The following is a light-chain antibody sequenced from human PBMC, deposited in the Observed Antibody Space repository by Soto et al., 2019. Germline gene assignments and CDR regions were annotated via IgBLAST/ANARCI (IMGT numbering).Light chain of an antibody. Sequence: QSALTQPRSVSGSPGQSVTLSCTGTSSDVGGYNYVSWYQQHPGKAPKLMIYDVITRPSGVPDRFSGSKSGNTASLTSSGLQAEDEADYYCCSYAGGDTFVFGTGTKVTVL. CDR1: SSDVGGYNY. J-gene: IGLJ1*01. CDR3: CSYAGGDTFV. CDR2: DVI. V-gene: IGLV2-11*01.